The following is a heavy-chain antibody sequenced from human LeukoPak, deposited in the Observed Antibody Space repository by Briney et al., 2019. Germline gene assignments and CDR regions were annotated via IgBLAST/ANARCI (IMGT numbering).Heavy chain of an antibody. J-gene: IGHJ4*02. CDR2: LSNTGSDS. CDR1: GFTFSSHW. CDR3: ARGHWGLDY. D-gene: IGHD7-27*01. V-gene: IGHV3-21*04. Sequence: GGSLRLSCVGSGFTFSSHWMTWVRQAPGKGLEYISYLSNTGSDSFYADSVKGRFSISRDNAEKSLYLQMNDLRAEDTAVYYCARGHWGLDYWGQGTLVTVSS.